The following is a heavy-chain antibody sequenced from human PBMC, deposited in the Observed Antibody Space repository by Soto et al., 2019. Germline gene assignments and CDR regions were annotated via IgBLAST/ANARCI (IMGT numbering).Heavy chain of an antibody. CDR3: ARIDLGGSGSYYNGTNYYYYYGMDV. D-gene: IGHD3-10*01. CDR2: ISYDGSNK. Sequence: GGSLRLSCAASGFTFSSYAMHWVRQAPGKGLEWVAVISYDGSNKYYADSVKGRFTISRDNSKSTLYLQMNSLRAEDTAVYYCARIDLGGSGSYYNGTNYYYYYGMDVWGQGTTVTVSS. CDR1: GFTFSSYA. V-gene: IGHV3-30-3*01. J-gene: IGHJ6*02.